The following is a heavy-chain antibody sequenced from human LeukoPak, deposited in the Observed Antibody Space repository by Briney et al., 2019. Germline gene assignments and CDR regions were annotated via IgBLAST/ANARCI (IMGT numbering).Heavy chain of an antibody. CDR3: ARLGLTGYYLDY. CDR1: GGSISSYY. Sequence: SETLSLTCTVSGGSISSYYWSWIRQPPGKGLEWIGYIYTSGSTNYNPSLKSRVTTSVDTSKNQFSLKLSSVTAADTAVYYCARLGLTGYYLDYWGQGTLVTVSS. V-gene: IGHV4-4*09. D-gene: IGHD3-9*01. J-gene: IGHJ4*02. CDR2: IYTSGST.